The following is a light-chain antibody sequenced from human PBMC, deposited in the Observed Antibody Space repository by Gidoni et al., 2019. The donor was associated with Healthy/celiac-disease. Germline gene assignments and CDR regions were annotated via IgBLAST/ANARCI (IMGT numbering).Light chain of an antibody. CDR2: GAS. Sequence: EIVLTQSPGSLSLSPGERATLSCRASKSVSSSYLAWYPQKPGQAPRLLIYGASSRATCIPDRFSGSGSGTDFTLTISRLEPEDFAVYYCQQYGSPMYTFGQXTKLEIK. CDR3: QQYGSPMYT. CDR1: KSVSSSY. J-gene: IGKJ2*01. V-gene: IGKV3-20*01.